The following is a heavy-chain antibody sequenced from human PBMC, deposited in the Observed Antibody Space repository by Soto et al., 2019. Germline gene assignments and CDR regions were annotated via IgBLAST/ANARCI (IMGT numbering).Heavy chain of an antibody. CDR2: IIPILGIA. V-gene: IGHV1-69*08. Sequence: QVQLVQSGAEVKKPGSSVKVSCKASGGTFSSYTISWVRQAPGQGLEWMGRIIPILGIANYAQKFQGRVTITADXXTXTXXMELSSLRSEDTAVYYCARDLGERITMVRGVWFEPWGQGTLVTVSS. D-gene: IGHD3-10*01. CDR1: GGTFSSYT. J-gene: IGHJ5*02. CDR3: ARDLGERITMVRGVWFEP.